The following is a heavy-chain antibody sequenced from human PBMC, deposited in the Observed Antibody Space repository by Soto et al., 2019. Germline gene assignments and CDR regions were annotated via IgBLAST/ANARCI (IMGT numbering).Heavy chain of an antibody. Sequence: EVQLLESGGGLVQPGGSLRLSCAASGFTFSNNAMSWVRQAPGKGLEWVSSISGSGGNTYYAESVKGRFTISRDNSKNTLYVQINSLRAEDTAVYYCAIDRGYSYGWAKSDAFDIWGQGTMVTVSS. CDR2: ISGSGGNT. V-gene: IGHV3-23*01. J-gene: IGHJ3*02. CDR3: AIDRGYSYGWAKSDAFDI. CDR1: GFTFSNNA. D-gene: IGHD5-18*01.